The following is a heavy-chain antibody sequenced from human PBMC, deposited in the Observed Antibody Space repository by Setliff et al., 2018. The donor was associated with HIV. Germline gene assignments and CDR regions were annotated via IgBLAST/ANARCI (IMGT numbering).Heavy chain of an antibody. CDR2: ISYDGSRK. Sequence: GGSLRLSCVASGFTFSTFAMHWVRQAPGKGLEWVSVISYDGSRKSYADSVKGRFIISRDKSKNTVYLQMNNLRVDDTAVYFCGRRSADAWGPGTRVTVSS. CDR3: GRRSADA. J-gene: IGHJ5*02. CDR1: GFTFSTFA. V-gene: IGHV3-30*01.